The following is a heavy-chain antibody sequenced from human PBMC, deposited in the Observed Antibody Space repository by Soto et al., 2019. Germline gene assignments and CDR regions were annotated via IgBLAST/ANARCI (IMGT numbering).Heavy chain of an antibody. CDR1: GGTFSRHS. Sequence: QVQMVQSGAEVKKPGSSARVSCKVSGGTFSRHSISWVRQAPGQGLEWMGGIIPIFDATQYAQKFQGRLTITADESTTTINMDLSDLRPEDTAIYYCARDLTSVRGSWGQGTLVTVS. D-gene: IGHD3-10*01. CDR2: IIPIFDAT. V-gene: IGHV1-69*01. J-gene: IGHJ4*02. CDR3: ARDLTSVRGS.